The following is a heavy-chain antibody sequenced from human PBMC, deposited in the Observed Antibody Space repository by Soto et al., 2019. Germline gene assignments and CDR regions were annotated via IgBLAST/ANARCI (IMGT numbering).Heavy chain of an antibody. CDR3: ASSSYSSSSMNAFDI. D-gene: IGHD6-6*01. CDR1: GYAFTSYY. Sequence: GFSVKVSCKRAGYAFTSYYMHWLRQTPGQGLEWMGIINPSGGSTSYAQKFQGRVTMTRDTSTSTVYMELSSLRSEDTAVYYCASSSYSSSSMNAFDIWGQGTVVTVSS. V-gene: IGHV1-46*03. CDR2: INPSGGST. J-gene: IGHJ3*02.